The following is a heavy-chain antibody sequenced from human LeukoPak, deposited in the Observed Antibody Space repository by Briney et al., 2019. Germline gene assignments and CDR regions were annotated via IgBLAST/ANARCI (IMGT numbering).Heavy chain of an antibody. CDR2: ISNSGGST. CDR1: GFTFSSYA. CDR3: AKAPAWGYGYNSYYFDY. Sequence: GGSLRLSCAASGFTFSSYAMSWVRQAPGKGLEWVSTISNSGGSTYYADSVKGRFTISRDNSKNTLYLQMNSLRAEDTAVYYCAKAPAWGYGYNSYYFDYWGQGTLVTVSS. D-gene: IGHD5-24*01. V-gene: IGHV3-23*01. J-gene: IGHJ4*02.